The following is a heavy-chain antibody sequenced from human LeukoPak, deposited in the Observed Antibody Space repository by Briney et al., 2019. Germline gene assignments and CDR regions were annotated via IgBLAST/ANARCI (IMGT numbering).Heavy chain of an antibody. CDR2: IYYSGST. J-gene: IGHJ4*02. CDR3: ARLSLGVPATLLGY. Sequence: PSETLSLTCTVSGGSISSSSYYWGWIRQPPGKGLEWIASIYYSGSTYYNPSLKSRVAISVDTSNNQFSLKLSSVTAADTAVYHCARLSLGVPATLLGYWGQGTLVTVSS. CDR1: GGSISSSSYY. V-gene: IGHV4-39*01. D-gene: IGHD2-15*01.